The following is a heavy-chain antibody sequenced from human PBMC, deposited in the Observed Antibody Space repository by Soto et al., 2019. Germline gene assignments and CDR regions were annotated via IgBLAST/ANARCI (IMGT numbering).Heavy chain of an antibody. CDR2: IYYSGST. CDR3: ARDVAAAGTSYYYYYGMDV. CDR1: GGSISSGGYY. Sequence: QVQLQESDPGLVKPSQTLSLTCTVSGGSISSGGYYWSWIRQHPGKGLEWIGYIYYSGSTYYNPSLKSRVTISVDTSKNQFSLKLSSVTAADTAVYYCARDVAAAGTSYYYYYGMDVWGQGTTVTVSS. V-gene: IGHV4-31*03. D-gene: IGHD6-13*01. J-gene: IGHJ6*02.